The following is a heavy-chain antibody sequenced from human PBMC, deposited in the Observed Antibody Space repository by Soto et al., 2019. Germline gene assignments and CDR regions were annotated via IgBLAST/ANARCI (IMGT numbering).Heavy chain of an antibody. J-gene: IGHJ6*02. CDR3: ARVTSIFGVVSKAPPPHGMDV. CDR1: GGSISSGDYY. Sequence: SETLSLTCTVSGGSISSGDYYWSWIRQPPGKGLEWIGYIYYSGSTYYNPSLKSRVTISVDTSKNQFSLKLSSVTAADTAVYYCARVTSIFGVVSKAPPPHGMDVWGQGTTVTVSS. CDR2: IYYSGST. D-gene: IGHD3-3*01. V-gene: IGHV4-30-4*01.